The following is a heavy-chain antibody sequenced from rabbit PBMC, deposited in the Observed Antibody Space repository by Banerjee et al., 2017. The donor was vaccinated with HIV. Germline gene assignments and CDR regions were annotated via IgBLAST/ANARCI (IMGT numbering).Heavy chain of an antibody. CDR2: IDPVFGST. D-gene: IGHD1-1*01. CDR1: GFDFSSYY. Sequence: QEQLVESGGGLVQPEGSLTLTCTASGFDFSSYYMSWVRQAPGKGLEWIGYIDPVFGSTYYASWVNGRFTISSHNAQNTLYLQLNSLTAADTATYFCARDSYASSSGYRNLWGQGTLVTVS. J-gene: IGHJ4*01. V-gene: IGHV1S47*01. CDR3: ARDSYASSSGYRNL.